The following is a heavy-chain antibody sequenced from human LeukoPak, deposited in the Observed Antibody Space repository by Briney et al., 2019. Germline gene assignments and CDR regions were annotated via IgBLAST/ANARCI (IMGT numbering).Heavy chain of an antibody. CDR3: ARGFDSSGYYFDY. V-gene: IGHV4-31*03. CDR2: IYYSGST. Sequence: PSQTLSLTCTVSGGSISSGGYYWSWIRQHPGKDLEWIGYIYYSGSTYYNPSLKSRVTISVDTSKNQFSLKLSSVTAADTAVYYCARGFDSSGYYFDYWGQGTLVTVSS. J-gene: IGHJ4*02. CDR1: GGSISSGGYY. D-gene: IGHD3-22*01.